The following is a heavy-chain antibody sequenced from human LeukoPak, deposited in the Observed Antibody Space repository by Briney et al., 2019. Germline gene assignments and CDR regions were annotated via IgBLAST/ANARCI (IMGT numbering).Heavy chain of an antibody. CDR2: ISGSGGST. Sequence: PGGSLRLSCAASGFTVSSNYMSWVRQAPGKGLEWVSAISGSGGSTYYADSVKGRFTISRDNSKNTLYLQMNSLRAEDTAVYYCAKSPRGIAARQPIDYWGQGTLVTVSS. V-gene: IGHV3-23*01. CDR3: AKSPRGIAARQPIDY. CDR1: GFTVSSNY. J-gene: IGHJ4*02. D-gene: IGHD6-6*01.